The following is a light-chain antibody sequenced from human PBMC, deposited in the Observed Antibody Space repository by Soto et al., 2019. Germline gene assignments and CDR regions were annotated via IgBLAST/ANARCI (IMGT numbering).Light chain of an antibody. CDR3: TSWTTSTTMI. CDR2: DVN. V-gene: IGLV2-14*03. J-gene: IGLJ2*01. CDR1: SSVIGAYNF. Sequence: QSALTQPASVSGSPGQSITISCTGTSSVIGAYNFVSWYQQHPGKAPKLMLYDVNIRPSGVSNRFSGSKSGNTASLTISGLQAEDVADYYCTSWTTSTTMIFGGGTKVTV.